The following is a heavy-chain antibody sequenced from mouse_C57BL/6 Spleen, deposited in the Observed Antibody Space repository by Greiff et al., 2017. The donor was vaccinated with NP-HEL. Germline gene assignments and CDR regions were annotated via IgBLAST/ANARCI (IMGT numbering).Heavy chain of an antibody. CDR2: IYPGDGDT. CDR1: GYAFSSYW. Sequence: QVQLQQSGAELVKPGASVKISCKASGYAFSSYWMNWVKQRPGKGLEWIGQIYPGDGDTNYNGKFKGKATLTADKSSSTAYMQLSSLTSEDSAVYFCARDSNYLYAMDYWGQGTSVTVSS. J-gene: IGHJ4*01. V-gene: IGHV1-80*01. D-gene: IGHD2-5*01. CDR3: ARDSNYLYAMDY.